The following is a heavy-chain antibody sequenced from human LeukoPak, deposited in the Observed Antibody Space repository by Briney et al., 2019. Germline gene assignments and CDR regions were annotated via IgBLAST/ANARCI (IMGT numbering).Heavy chain of an antibody. V-gene: IGHV3-9*01. Sequence: GGSLRLSCAASGFTFDDYAMHWVRQAPGKGLEWVSGISWNSGSIGYADSVKGRFTISRDNAKNSLYLQMNSLRAEDTAVYYCALDLTSRYDYWGQGTLVTVSS. CDR1: GFTFDDYA. CDR2: ISWNSGSI. CDR3: ALDLTSRYDY. J-gene: IGHJ4*02. D-gene: IGHD6-13*01.